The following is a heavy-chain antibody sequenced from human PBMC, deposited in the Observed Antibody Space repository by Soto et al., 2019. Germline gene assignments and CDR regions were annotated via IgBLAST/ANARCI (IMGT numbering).Heavy chain of an antibody. Sequence: GGSLRLSCAASGFTFSSYSMNWVRQAPGKGLEWVSYISSSSSTIYYADSVKGRFTISRDNAKNSLYLQMNSLRAENTAVYYCARDSSGYLNWFDPWGQGTLVTVSS. CDR1: GFTFSSYS. V-gene: IGHV3-48*01. J-gene: IGHJ5*02. CDR2: ISSSSSTI. CDR3: ARDSSGYLNWFDP. D-gene: IGHD3-22*01.